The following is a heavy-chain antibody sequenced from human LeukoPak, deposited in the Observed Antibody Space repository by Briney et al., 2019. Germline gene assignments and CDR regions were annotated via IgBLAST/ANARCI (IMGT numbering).Heavy chain of an antibody. J-gene: IGHJ4*02. D-gene: IGHD3-16*02. CDR1: GGSISSSSYY. CDR3: ARRGYDYVWGSYRHQEKFDY. CDR2: IYYSGST. Sequence: PSETLSLTCTVSGGSISSSSYYWSWIRQPPGKGLEWIGYIYYSGSTKYNPSLKSRVTISVDTSKNQFSLKLSSVTAADTAVYYCARRGYDYVWGSYRHQEKFDYWGQGTLVTVSS. V-gene: IGHV4-61*05.